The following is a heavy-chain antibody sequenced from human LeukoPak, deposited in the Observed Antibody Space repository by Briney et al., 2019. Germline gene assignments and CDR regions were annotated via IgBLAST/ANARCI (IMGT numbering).Heavy chain of an antibody. Sequence: SETLSLTCTVTGGSIISYYWSWIRQPAGKGLEWIGRIYTSGSTNYNPSLKSRVTISVDKSKNQFSLKLSSVTAADTAVYYCARDLSGSYQYYFDYWGQGTLVTVSS. CDR1: GGSIISYY. CDR2: IYTSGST. J-gene: IGHJ4*02. CDR3: ARDLSGSYQYYFDY. D-gene: IGHD1-26*01. V-gene: IGHV4-4*07.